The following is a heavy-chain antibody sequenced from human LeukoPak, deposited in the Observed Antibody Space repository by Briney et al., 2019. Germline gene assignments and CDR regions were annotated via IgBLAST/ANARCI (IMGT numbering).Heavy chain of an antibody. V-gene: IGHV3-23*01. D-gene: IGHD6-19*01. CDR2: IDASGGST. J-gene: IGHJ5*02. CDR1: GFTFGSYA. CDR3: AKGSGSGWYGWFAP. Sequence: PGGSLRLSCAASGFTFGSYAMTWVRQAPGKGLKWVSSIDASGGSTYYADSVKGRFTISRDNSKNTFYLQMNTLRADDTAVYYCAKGSGSGWYGWFAPWGQGTLVTVSS.